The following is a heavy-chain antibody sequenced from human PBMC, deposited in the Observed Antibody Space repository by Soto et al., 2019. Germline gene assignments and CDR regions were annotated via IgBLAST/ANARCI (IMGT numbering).Heavy chain of an antibody. Sequence: SVKVSCKASGGTFSSYAISGVRQAPGQGLEWMGGIIPIFSTATYAQKFQGRVTITADESTSTAYMELGSLRSEDTAVYYCARAHPRYCCSNSRYKGEYYYYYGMDVWGQGTTVTVSS. CDR2: IIPIFSTA. D-gene: IGHD2-2*02. CDR1: GGTFSSYA. V-gene: IGHV1-69*13. J-gene: IGHJ6*02. CDR3: ARAHPRYCCSNSRYKGEYYYYYGMDV.